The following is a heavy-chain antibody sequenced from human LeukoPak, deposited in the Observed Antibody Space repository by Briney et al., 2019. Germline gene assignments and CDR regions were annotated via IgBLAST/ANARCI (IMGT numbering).Heavy chain of an antibody. Sequence: ASVKVSCKASGGTFSSYAISWVRQAPGQGLEWMGRIIPILGIANYAQKFQGRVTITADKSTSTAYMELSSLRSEETAVYYCARDDYDFLTGYTLGAFDIWGQGTMVTVSS. CDR3: ARDDYDFLTGYTLGAFDI. V-gene: IGHV1-69*04. D-gene: IGHD3-9*01. CDR1: GGTFSSYA. J-gene: IGHJ3*02. CDR2: IIPILGIA.